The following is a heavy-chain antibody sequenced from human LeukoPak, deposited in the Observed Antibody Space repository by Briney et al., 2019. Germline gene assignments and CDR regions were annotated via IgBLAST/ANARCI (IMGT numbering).Heavy chain of an antibody. CDR3: ARDPVEWELLLDY. CDR1: GFTFSSYW. V-gene: IGHV3-7*01. D-gene: IGHD1-26*01. J-gene: IGHJ4*02. Sequence: GGSLRLSCAASGFTFSSYWMGWVRQAPGKRLEWVANMNIDGSEKYYADSAKGRFTISRDNARNSVCLQMNSLRVEDTAVYYCARDPVEWELLLDYWGQGTLVTVSS. CDR2: MNIDGSEK.